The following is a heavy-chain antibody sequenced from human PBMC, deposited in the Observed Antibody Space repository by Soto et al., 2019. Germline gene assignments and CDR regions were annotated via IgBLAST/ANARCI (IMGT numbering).Heavy chain of an antibody. CDR3: ARLGGGSLYSYGYYWFDP. J-gene: IGHJ5*02. Sequence: SETLSLTCTVSGGSISSSSYYWGWIRQPPGKGLEWIGSIYYSGSTYYNPSLKSRVTISVDTSKNQFSLKLSSVTAADTAVYYCARLGGGSLYSYGYYWFDPWGQGTLVTVSS. V-gene: IGHV4-39*01. CDR1: GGSISSSSYY. D-gene: IGHD5-18*01. CDR2: IYYSGST.